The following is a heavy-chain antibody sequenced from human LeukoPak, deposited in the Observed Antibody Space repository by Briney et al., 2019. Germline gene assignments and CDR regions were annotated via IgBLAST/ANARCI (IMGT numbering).Heavy chain of an antibody. CDR3: AKREWFGELLPSFDY. CDR2: ISGSGGST. Sequence: AGGSLRLSCAASGFTFSSYGMSWVRQAPGKGLEWVSAISGSGGSTYYADSVKGRFTISRDNSKNTLYLQMNSLRAEDTAVYYCAKREWFGELLPSFDYWGQGTLVTVSS. J-gene: IGHJ4*02. V-gene: IGHV3-23*01. D-gene: IGHD3-10*01. CDR1: GFTFSSYG.